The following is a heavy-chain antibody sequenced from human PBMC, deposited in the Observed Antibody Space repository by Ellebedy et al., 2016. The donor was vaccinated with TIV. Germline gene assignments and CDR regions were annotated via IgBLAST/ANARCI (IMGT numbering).Heavy chain of an antibody. CDR3: ARGNPWLDP. CDR1: GFTFSDYY. D-gene: IGHD4-23*01. CDR2: ISVRGTTI. Sequence: PGGSLRLSCAASGFTFSDYYMSWIRQAPGKGLEWVSYISVRGTTIFYADSVKGRFTISRDNAKNSLFLQMNSLRAEDTAVYYCARGNPWLDPWGQGTLVTVSA. J-gene: IGHJ5*02. V-gene: IGHV3-11*01.